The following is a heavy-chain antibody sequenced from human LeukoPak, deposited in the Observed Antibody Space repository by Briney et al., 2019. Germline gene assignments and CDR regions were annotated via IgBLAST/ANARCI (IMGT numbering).Heavy chain of an antibody. J-gene: IGHJ4*02. D-gene: IGHD1-26*01. CDR1: GLTFSNYP. CDR3: AKQRGIYLDFDY. V-gene: IGHV3-23*01. Sequence: GGSLRLSCSASGLTFSNYPMSWARQAPGKGLEGVSGINANGGYTYNADSVKGRFTISRDNSKNTLSLQMDSLRAEDTAIYYCAKQRGIYLDFDYWGQGTLVTVSS. CDR2: INANGGYT.